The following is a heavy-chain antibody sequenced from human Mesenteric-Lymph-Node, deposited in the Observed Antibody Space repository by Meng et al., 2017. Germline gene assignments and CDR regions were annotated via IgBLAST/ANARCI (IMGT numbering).Heavy chain of an antibody. CDR2: IYHSGST. Sequence: QGQLQQWGAGLLKPSETLSLTCTVSGGSISSNGYYWDWVRQPPGKGLEWIGAIYHSGSTSYNPSLQSRVTMFVDTSKNQFSLMLTSVTATDTAVYYCARRRGGSGRDCWGQGTLVTVSS. CDR3: ARRRGGSGRDC. V-gene: IGHV4-39*01. CDR1: GGSISSNGYY. J-gene: IGHJ4*02. D-gene: IGHD3-10*01.